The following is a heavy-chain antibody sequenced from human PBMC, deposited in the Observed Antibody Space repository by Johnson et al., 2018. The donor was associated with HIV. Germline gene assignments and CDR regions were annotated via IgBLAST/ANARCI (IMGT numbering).Heavy chain of an antibody. D-gene: IGHD3-16*01. Sequence: VQLVESGGGVVRPGGSLRLSCAASGFTFDDYGMTWVRQVPGKGLEWVSGINWNGGSTGYAASVKGRFTISRDNAKNSLYLQMNSLRAEDTALYYCALERGGDSAFDFWGQGTMVTVSS. CDR2: INWNGGST. V-gene: IGHV3-20*04. CDR1: GFTFDDYG. J-gene: IGHJ3*01. CDR3: ALERGGDSAFDF.